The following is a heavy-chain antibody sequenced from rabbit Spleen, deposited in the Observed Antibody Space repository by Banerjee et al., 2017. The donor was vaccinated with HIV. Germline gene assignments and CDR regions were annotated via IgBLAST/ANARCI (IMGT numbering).Heavy chain of an antibody. CDR3: ARDAGTSFSTYGMDP. J-gene: IGHJ6*02. CDR1: GFSFSSYY. V-gene: IGHV1S40*01. D-gene: IGHD8-1*01. Sequence: QSLEESGGDLVKPGASLTLTCTASGFSFSSYYMCWVRQAPGKGLEWIACINTGSGSTYYASWAKGRFTISKTSSTTVTLEMTSLTAADTATYFCARDAGTSFSTYGMDPWGPGTLVTVS. CDR2: INTGSGST.